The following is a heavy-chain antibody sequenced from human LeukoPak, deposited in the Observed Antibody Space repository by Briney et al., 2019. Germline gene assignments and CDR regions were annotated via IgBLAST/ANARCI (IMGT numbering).Heavy chain of an antibody. V-gene: IGHV3-30*04. CDR1: GFTFSSYA. Sequence: GGSLRFSCAASGFTFSSYAMHWVRQAPGKGLEWVAVISYDGSNKYYADSVKGRFTISRDNSKNTLYLQMNSLGAEDTAVYYCARSITMIVVVVSALDIWGQGTMVTVSS. CDR2: ISYDGSNK. CDR3: ARSITMIVVVVSALDI. J-gene: IGHJ3*02. D-gene: IGHD3-22*01.